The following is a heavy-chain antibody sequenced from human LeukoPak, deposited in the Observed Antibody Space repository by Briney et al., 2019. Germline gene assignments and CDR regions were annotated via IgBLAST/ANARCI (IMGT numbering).Heavy chain of an antibody. CDR2: ISGSGGST. Sequence: GGSLRLSCVASGFTFSSYAMSWVRQAPGKGLEWVSVISGSGGSTYYADSVKGRFTISRDNSKNTLYLQMNSLRAEDTAVYYCAKVSRYCSGGSCYYHPFDYWGQGTLVTVSS. V-gene: IGHV3-23*01. CDR1: GFTFSSYA. D-gene: IGHD2-15*01. J-gene: IGHJ4*02. CDR3: AKVSRYCSGGSCYYHPFDY.